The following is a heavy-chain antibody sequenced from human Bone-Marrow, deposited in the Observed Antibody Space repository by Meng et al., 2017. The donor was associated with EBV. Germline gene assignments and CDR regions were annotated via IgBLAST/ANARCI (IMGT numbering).Heavy chain of an antibody. Sequence: QVQLGQSGAGVRKPGASMKVSCKASGYTFTSYYIHWVRQAPGQGLEWMGIINPSGGTTTYAQKFQGRVTMTRDTSTSTVYMDLSSLRSEGTAVYYCVRDISGYSSDYWGQGTLVTVSS. J-gene: IGHJ4*02. CDR2: INPSGGTT. CDR3: VRDISGYSSDY. CDR1: GYTFTSYY. V-gene: IGHV1-46*01. D-gene: IGHD3-9*01.